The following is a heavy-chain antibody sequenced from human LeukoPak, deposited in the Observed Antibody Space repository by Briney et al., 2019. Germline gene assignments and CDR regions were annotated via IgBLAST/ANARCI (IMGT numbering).Heavy chain of an antibody. CDR1: GYTFTSYG. CDR3: ARGGTPSYYYYMDV. V-gene: IGHV1-18*01. J-gene: IGHJ6*03. CDR2: ISVYNDET. D-gene: IGHD3-16*01. Sequence: GASVKVSCKASGYTFTSYGITWVRQAPGEGLEWMGWISVYNDETNYAQKLQGRVTMTTETSTSTAYMELRSLRSDDTAVYYCARGGTPSYYYYMDVWGKGTTVTISS.